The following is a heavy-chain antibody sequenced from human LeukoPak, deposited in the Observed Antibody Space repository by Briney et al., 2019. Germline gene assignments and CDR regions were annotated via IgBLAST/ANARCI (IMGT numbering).Heavy chain of an antibody. CDR1: GFTFSSYE. Sequence: GGSLRLSCAASGFTFSSYEMNWVRQAPGKGLEWVSYISSSGSTIYYADSVKGRFTISRDNAKNSLYLQMNSLRAEDTAVYYCVRDGDPNFGPDWFDPWGQGTLVTVSP. CDR2: ISSSGSTI. V-gene: IGHV3-48*03. D-gene: IGHD3-10*01. J-gene: IGHJ5*02. CDR3: VRDGDPNFGPDWFDP.